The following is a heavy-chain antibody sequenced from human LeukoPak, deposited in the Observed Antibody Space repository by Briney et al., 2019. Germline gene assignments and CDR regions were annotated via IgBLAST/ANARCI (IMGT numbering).Heavy chain of an antibody. Sequence: TSVKVSCKASGYTSTGYYMHWVRQAPGQGLEWMGWINPNSGGTNYAQKFQGRVTMTRDTSISTAYMELSRLRSDDTAVCYCARDCYYGSGRRDRFDPWGQGTLVTVSS. CDR2: INPNSGGT. V-gene: IGHV1-2*02. CDR1: GYTSTGYY. CDR3: ARDCYYGSGRRDRFDP. J-gene: IGHJ5*02. D-gene: IGHD3-10*01.